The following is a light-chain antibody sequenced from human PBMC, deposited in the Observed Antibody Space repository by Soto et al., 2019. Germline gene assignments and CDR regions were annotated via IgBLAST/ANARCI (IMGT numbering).Light chain of an antibody. V-gene: IGKV3-15*01. CDR2: GAS. CDR3: QPYNNWPRT. Sequence: EIVMTQSPATLSVSPGERATLSCRASQSVSSNLAWYQQKPGQAPRLLIYGASTRATGIPARFSGSGSGTEFTLTISSLQSEDFAVYYCQPYNNWPRTFGQGTNVDIK. CDR1: QSVSSN. J-gene: IGKJ1*01.